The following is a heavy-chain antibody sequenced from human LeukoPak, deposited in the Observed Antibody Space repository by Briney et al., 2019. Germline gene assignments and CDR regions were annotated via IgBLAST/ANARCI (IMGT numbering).Heavy chain of an antibody. D-gene: IGHD2-2*01. V-gene: IGHV3-23*01. CDR2: ISASGGST. Sequence: GGSLRLSCAASGFTFSSYAMRWVRQAPGKGLEWVSAISASGGSTYYADSVKGRFTISRDNSQNTLYLQVNSLRAGDTAVYYCAKGLVPAAIRVVDYWGQGTLVTVSS. J-gene: IGHJ4*02. CDR3: AKGLVPAAIRVVDY. CDR1: GFTFSSYA.